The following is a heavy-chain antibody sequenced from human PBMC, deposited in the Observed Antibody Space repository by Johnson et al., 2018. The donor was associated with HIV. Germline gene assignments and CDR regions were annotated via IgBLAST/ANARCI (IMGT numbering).Heavy chain of an antibody. CDR2: IKQAGREK. CDR3: TRVARGDSSGHDAFDI. Sequence: EQLVESGGGLVQPGGSLRLSCAASRFSFSSYWMHWVRQAPGKGLEWVANIKQAGREKYSVDSVQGRFTITRDNAKNSLYLQMNSLRAEDTAVYYCTRVARGDSSGHDAFDIWGQGTMVTVSS. D-gene: IGHD3-22*01. V-gene: IGHV3-7*02. CDR1: RFSFSSYW. J-gene: IGHJ3*02.